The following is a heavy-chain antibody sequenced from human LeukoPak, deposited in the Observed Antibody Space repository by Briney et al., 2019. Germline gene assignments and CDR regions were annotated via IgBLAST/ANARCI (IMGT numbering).Heavy chain of an antibody. CDR1: GGTFSSYA. Sequence: GASVKVSCKASGGTFSSYAISWVRHAPGQGLEWMGGIIPIFGTANYAQKFQGRVTITADESTSTAYMELSSLRSEDTAVYYCARVLGYYDSSGYPPHASGDYYYYMDVWGKGTTVTISS. CDR3: ARVLGYYDSSGYPPHASGDYYYYMDV. D-gene: IGHD3-22*01. V-gene: IGHV1-69*13. J-gene: IGHJ6*03. CDR2: IIPIFGTA.